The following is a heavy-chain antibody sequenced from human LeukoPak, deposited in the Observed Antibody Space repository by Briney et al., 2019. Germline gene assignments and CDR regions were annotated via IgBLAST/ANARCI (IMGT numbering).Heavy chain of an antibody. Sequence: PSETLSHTCTVSGGSISSSSYYWGWIRQPPGKGLEWIGSIYYSGSTYYNPSLKSRVTIRVDASKNQFSLKLSSVTAADTAVYYCARSQAFDIWGQGTMVTVSS. CDR1: GGSISSSSYY. J-gene: IGHJ3*02. CDR3: ARSQAFDI. V-gene: IGHV4-39*01. CDR2: IYYSGST.